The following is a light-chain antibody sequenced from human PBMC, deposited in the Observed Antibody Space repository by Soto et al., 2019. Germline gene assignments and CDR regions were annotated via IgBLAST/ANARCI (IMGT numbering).Light chain of an antibody. Sequence: QSALTQPASVSGSPGQSITISCTGTSSDVGSYNLVSWYQQHPGKAPKLMIYEGSKRASGVSNRFSGPKSGSTASLTISGLQAEDEADYYCCSYAGSSTWVFGGGTKLTVL. CDR3: CSYAGSSTWV. J-gene: IGLJ3*02. CDR2: EGS. V-gene: IGLV2-23*01. CDR1: SSDVGSYNL.